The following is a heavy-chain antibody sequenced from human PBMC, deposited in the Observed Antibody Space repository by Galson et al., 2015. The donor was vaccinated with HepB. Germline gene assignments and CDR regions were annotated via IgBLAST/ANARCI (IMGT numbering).Heavy chain of an antibody. Sequence: SLRLSCAASGFTFSSYSMNWVRQAPGKGLEWVSSISSSSSYIYYADSVKGRFTISRDNAKNSLYLQMNSLRAEDTAVYYCARVYPYYYDSSGYPPSGGMDVWGQGTTVTVSS. CDR3: ARVYPYYYDSSGYPPSGGMDV. D-gene: IGHD3-22*01. J-gene: IGHJ6*02. CDR1: GFTFSSYS. CDR2: ISSSSSYI. V-gene: IGHV3-21*01.